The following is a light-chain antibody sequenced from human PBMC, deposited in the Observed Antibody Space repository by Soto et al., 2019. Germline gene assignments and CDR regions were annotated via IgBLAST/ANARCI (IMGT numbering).Light chain of an antibody. CDR2: EVS. Sequence: QAVVTQPPSASGSPGQSVTISCTGTSSDVGGYYYVSWYQQHPGKAPKLMIYEVSKRPSGVPDRFSGSKSGNTASLTVSGLQAEDEADYYCSSYAGTNTPYVFGTCTKLTVL. V-gene: IGLV2-8*01. CDR1: SSDVGGYYY. J-gene: IGLJ1*01. CDR3: SSYAGTNTPYV.